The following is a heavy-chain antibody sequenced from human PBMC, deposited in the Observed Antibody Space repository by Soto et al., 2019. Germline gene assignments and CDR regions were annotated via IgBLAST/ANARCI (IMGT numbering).Heavy chain of an antibody. CDR1: GGSISSYY. V-gene: IGHV4-59*01. Sequence: SETLCLTCTVSGGSISSYYWSWIRQPPGKGLEWIGYIYYSGSTNYNPSLKSRVTISVDTSKNQFSLKLSSVTAADTAVYYCARDNRVVKHGMDVLAQGTTVTVSS. J-gene: IGHJ6*02. D-gene: IGHD2-2*01. CDR2: IYYSGST. CDR3: ARDNRVVKHGMDV.